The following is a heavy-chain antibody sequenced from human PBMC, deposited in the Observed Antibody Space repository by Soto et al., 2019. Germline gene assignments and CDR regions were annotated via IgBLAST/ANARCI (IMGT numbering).Heavy chain of an antibody. Sequence: QVQLQESGPGLVKPSQTLSLTCTVSGGSISSGDYYWGWIRQPPGKGLEWIGYIYYSGSTYSNPSLKTRVTISLDTSKSQFSLKLSSVTAADTAVYYCARYPGLKPPFDYWGQGTLVTVSS. V-gene: IGHV4-30-4*01. CDR2: IYYSGST. CDR1: GGSISSGDYY. CDR3: ARYPGLKPPFDY. J-gene: IGHJ4*02.